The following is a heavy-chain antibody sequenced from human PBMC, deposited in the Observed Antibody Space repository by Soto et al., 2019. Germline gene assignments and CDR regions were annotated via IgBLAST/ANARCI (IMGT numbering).Heavy chain of an antibody. Sequence: QVQLQESGPGLVKPSETLSLTCTVSGGSVSSGSYYWSWIRQPPGKGLEWIGYIYYSGSTNYNPSLKSRVTISVDTSKNQFSLKLSSVTAADTAVYYCARVTRGVGGMDVWGQGITVTVSS. V-gene: IGHV4-61*01. CDR2: IYYSGST. CDR3: ARVTRGVGGMDV. D-gene: IGHD3-10*01. J-gene: IGHJ6*02. CDR1: GGSVSSGSYY.